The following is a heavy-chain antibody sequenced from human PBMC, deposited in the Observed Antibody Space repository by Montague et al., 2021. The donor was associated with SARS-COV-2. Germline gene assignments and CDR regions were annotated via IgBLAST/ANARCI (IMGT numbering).Heavy chain of an antibody. CDR1: GGSISSYY. J-gene: IGHJ4*02. CDR2: INHSGST. V-gene: IGHV4-59*01. CDR3: ARQVPDFWSGIDY. D-gene: IGHD3-3*01. Sequence: SETLSLTCTVSGGSISSYYWSWIRQPPGKGLEWIGYINHSGSTNYNPSLKSRVTISVDTSKNQFSLKLSSVTAADTAVYYCARQVPDFWSGIDYWGQGTLVTVSS.